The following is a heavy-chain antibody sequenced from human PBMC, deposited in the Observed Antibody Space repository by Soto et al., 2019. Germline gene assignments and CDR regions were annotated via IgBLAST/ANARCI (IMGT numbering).Heavy chain of an antibody. J-gene: IGHJ5*02. CDR2: IYYSGST. Sequence: PSETLSLTCTVSGGSISSGGYYWSWIRQHPGKGLEWIGYIYYSGSTYYNPSLKSRVTISVDTSKNQFSLKLSSVTAADTAVYYCARVLPVIAAAGTGWFDPWGQGTLVTVSS. CDR1: GGSISSGGYY. V-gene: IGHV4-31*03. CDR3: ARVLPVIAAAGTGWFDP. D-gene: IGHD6-13*01.